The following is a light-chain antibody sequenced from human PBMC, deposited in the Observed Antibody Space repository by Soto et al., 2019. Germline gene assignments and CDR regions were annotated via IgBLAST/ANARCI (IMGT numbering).Light chain of an antibody. CDR2: GAS. J-gene: IGKJ5*01. CDR1: QSVSSSY. Sequence: EMVLTQSPGTLSLSPGERPTLSCSASQSVSSSYLAWYQQKPGQAPRLLIYGASSRATGIPDRFSGSGSGTDFTLTISRLEPEDFAVYYCQQYGSSLFTFGQGTRLEIK. V-gene: IGKV3-20*01. CDR3: QQYGSSLFT.